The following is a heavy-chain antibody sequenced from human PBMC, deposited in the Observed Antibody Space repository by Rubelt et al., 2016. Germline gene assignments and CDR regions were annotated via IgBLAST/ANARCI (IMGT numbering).Heavy chain of an antibody. CDR3: ARVCSSSTLYYYYAMDV. Sequence: QVQLQESGPGLVKPPETLSLTCTVSGGFIRNNSYYWGWIRQPPGKGLEWIGSISHGGNTYYNPSLKSRITMSVDQSKNQFSLTLSSVTAADTAVYYCARVCSSSTLYYYYAMDVWGQGTLVTVSS. CDR1: GGFIRNNSYY. CDR2: ISHGGNT. V-gene: IGHV4-39*07. J-gene: IGHJ6*02. D-gene: IGHD6-13*01.